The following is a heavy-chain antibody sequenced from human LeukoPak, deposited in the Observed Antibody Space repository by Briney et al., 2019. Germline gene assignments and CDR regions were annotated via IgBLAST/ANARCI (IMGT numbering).Heavy chain of an antibody. Sequence: GRSLRLSCAASGFTFSSYGMHWVRQAPGKGLEWVAVIWYDGSNKYYADSVKGRFTISRDSSKNTLYLQMNSLRAEDTALYYCAKDDDGHHHGVDHWGQGTLVTVSS. CDR3: AKDDDGHHHGVDH. D-gene: IGHD4-17*01. J-gene: IGHJ4*02. CDR1: GFTFSSYG. CDR2: IWYDGSNK. V-gene: IGHV3-33*06.